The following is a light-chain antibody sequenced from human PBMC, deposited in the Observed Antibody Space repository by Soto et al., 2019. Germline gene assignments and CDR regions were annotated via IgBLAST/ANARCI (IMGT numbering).Light chain of an antibody. CDR1: SSDVGGYNF. CDR2: DVN. V-gene: IGLV2-18*01. Sequence: QSALTQPPSASGSPGQSVTISCTGTSSDVGGYNFVSWYQQSPGKAPKLVIYDVNNRPSGAPDRFSGSTSGNTASLTISGLQAEDETDYFCSLYSSNGSLIFGPGTKLTVL. CDR3: SLYSSNGSLI. J-gene: IGLJ1*01.